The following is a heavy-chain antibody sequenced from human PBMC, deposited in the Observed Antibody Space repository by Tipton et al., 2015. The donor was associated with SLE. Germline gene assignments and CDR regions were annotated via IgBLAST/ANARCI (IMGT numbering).Heavy chain of an antibody. J-gene: IGHJ2*01. CDR1: GDSISYNC. V-gene: IGHV4-59*04. CDR3: AQGYLDYADYPPHWYFDL. CDR2: IYHNGNT. D-gene: IGHD4-17*01. Sequence: TLSLTCTVSGDSISYNCWNWLRQSPGKGLEWIGYIYHNGNTYYNPSLNSRVTMSLDRSRNQFSLKLTSVTAADTAVYYCAQGYLDYADYPPHWYFDLWGRGTLVTVSS.